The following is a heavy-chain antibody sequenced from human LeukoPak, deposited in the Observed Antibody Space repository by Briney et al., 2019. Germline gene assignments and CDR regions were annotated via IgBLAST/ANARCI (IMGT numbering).Heavy chain of an antibody. Sequence: SGTLSLTCAVSPGSISSTDWWSWVRQPPGKGLEWIGEIYHSGTTNYNPSLKSRVTMSVDKSKNQFSLKLTSMTAADTAVYYCARSPCGSSSRWFDPWGQGTLVTVSS. CDR2: IYHSGTT. CDR3: ARSPCGSSSRWFDP. V-gene: IGHV4-4*02. J-gene: IGHJ5*02. D-gene: IGHD1-26*01. CDR1: PGSISSTDW.